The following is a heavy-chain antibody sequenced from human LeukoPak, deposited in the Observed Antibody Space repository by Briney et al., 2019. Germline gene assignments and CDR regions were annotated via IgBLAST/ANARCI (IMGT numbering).Heavy chain of an antibody. CDR3: ARLYYDFWSGAPRGGHAFDI. CDR2: IYTSGST. Sequence: SETLSLTCTVSGGSISSGSYYWSWIRQPAGKGLEWIGRIYTSGSTNYNPSLKSRVTISVDTSKNQFSLKLSSVTAADTAVYYRARLYYDFWSGAPRGGHAFDIWGQGTMVTVSS. J-gene: IGHJ3*02. CDR1: GGSISSGSYY. V-gene: IGHV4-61*02. D-gene: IGHD3-3*01.